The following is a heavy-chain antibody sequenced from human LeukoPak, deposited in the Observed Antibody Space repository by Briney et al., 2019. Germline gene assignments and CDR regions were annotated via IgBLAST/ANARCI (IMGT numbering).Heavy chain of an antibody. CDR3: ARDLRRYSSGWYNFDY. D-gene: IGHD6-19*01. CDR1: GYTFTSYG. CDR2: ISAYNGNR. V-gene: IGHV1-18*01. J-gene: IGHJ4*02. Sequence: GASVKVSCKASGYTFTSYGISWVRQAPGQGLEWMGWISAYNGNRNYAQKLQGRVTMTTDTSTSTAYMELRSLRSDDTAVYYCARDLRRYSSGWYNFDYWGQGTLVTVSS.